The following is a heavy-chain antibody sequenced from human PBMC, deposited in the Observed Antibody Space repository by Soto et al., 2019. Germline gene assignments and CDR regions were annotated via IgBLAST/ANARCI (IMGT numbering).Heavy chain of an antibody. Sequence: QVQLVQSGAEVKQPGSSVKVSCTISGGTFDSFTISWVRQAPGQGFEWMGGIIPVSGVPSYSRHFQGRITITADASTRTAYMDLSGLKFEYTAVYFCARDSRTATLDFWGQGTLVSVS. D-gene: IGHD2-2*01. CDR3: ARDSRTATLDF. V-gene: IGHV1-69*01. CDR1: GGTFDSFT. J-gene: IGHJ4*02. CDR2: IIPVSGVP.